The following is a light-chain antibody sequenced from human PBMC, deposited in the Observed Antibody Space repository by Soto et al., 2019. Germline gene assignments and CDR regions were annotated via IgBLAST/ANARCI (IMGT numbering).Light chain of an antibody. CDR1: SSNIGSNA. J-gene: IGLJ1*01. Sequence: QSVLTQPPSASGTPGQRVTISCSGGSSNIGSNAVNWYRQLPGTAPKLLIHSNNQRPSGVPDRFSGSKSGTSASLAISGLQSEVVADYYCAAWDDSLNGYVFGTGTKVTVL. CDR2: SNN. V-gene: IGLV1-44*01. CDR3: AAWDDSLNGYV.